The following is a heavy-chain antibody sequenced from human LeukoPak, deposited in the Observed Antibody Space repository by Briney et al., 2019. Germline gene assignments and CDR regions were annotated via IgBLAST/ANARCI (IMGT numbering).Heavy chain of an antibody. V-gene: IGHV4-34*01. CDR1: GGSFCGCY. Sequence: SETLSLTCAVSGGSFCGCYWSWLRQPPGKGLEWIGEIDDSGSSNYNPSLKSRVTISVDTPKNQSSLKLTSVTAADTAVYYCVRGLYCSSTSCYKDYWGQGTLVTVSS. CDR3: VRGLYCSSTSCYKDY. J-gene: IGHJ4*02. CDR2: IDDSGSS. D-gene: IGHD2-2*02.